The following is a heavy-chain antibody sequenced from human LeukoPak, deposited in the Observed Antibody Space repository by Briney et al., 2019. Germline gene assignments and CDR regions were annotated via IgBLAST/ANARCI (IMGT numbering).Heavy chain of an antibody. V-gene: IGHV3-7*03. J-gene: IGHJ4*02. CDR2: IKQDGSET. CDR3: AREEVKSFDN. CDR1: GFSFSGYW. Sequence: QPGGSLSLSCAASGFSFSGYWMTWVRQAPGRGLEWVANIKQDGSETSYVTSVRGRFTISRDNAKNSLYLQMNNLRVEDTAVYFCAREEVKSFDNWGQGTLVTVSS.